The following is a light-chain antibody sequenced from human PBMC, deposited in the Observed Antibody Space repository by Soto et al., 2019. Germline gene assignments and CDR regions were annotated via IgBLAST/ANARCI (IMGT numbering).Light chain of an antibody. CDR2: GAS. J-gene: IGKJ3*01. CDR3: QQYNKWPLFT. Sequence: TVMTQSPATLTVCPGERATLSCRASLSVGSNLAWYQQRPGQAPRLLIYGASTRATGIPVRLSGSGSGTEFTLTISSLQSEDFGFYYCQQYNKWPLFTFGPGNRVDMK. CDR1: LSVGSN. V-gene: IGKV3-15*01.